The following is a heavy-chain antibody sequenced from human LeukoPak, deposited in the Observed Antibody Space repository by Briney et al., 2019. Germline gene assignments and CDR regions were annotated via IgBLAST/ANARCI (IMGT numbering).Heavy chain of an antibody. CDR3: AVGYCSSTSCYVFDY. Sequence: SETLSLTCTVSGGSISSYYWSWIRQPPGKGLEWIGYIYYSGSTNYNPSLKSRVTISVDTSKNQFSLKLSSVTAADTAVYYCAVGYCSSTSCYVFDYWGQGTLVTVSS. CDR2: IYYSGST. J-gene: IGHJ4*02. CDR1: GGSISSYY. D-gene: IGHD2-2*01. V-gene: IGHV4-59*12.